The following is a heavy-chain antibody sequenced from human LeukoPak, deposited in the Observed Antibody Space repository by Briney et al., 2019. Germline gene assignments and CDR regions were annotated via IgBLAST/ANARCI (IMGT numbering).Heavy chain of an antibody. CDR2: ISSSGSTI. D-gene: IGHD3-9*01. CDR3: ASYIQYFTMDV. V-gene: IGHV3-48*03. Sequence: PGGSLRLSCAASGFTFSSYEMNWVRQAPRKGLEWVSYISSSGSTIYYADSVKGRFTISRDNAKNSLYLQMNSLRAEDTAVYYCASYIQYFTMDVWGKGTTVTISS. J-gene: IGHJ6*03. CDR1: GFTFSSYE.